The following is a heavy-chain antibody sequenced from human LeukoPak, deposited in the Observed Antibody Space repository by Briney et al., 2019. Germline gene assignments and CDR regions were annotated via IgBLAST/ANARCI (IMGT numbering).Heavy chain of an antibody. V-gene: IGHV3-23*01. Sequence: PGGSLRLSCAASGFTFSSYAMSWVRQAPGKGLEWVSAISGSGGSTYYADSVKGRFTISRDNSKNTLYLQMNSLRAEDTAVYYCAKAGYQLLPLSEGWFDPWGQGTLVTVSS. CDR1: GFTFSSYA. CDR2: ISGSGGST. D-gene: IGHD2-2*01. CDR3: AKAGYQLLPLSEGWFDP. J-gene: IGHJ5*02.